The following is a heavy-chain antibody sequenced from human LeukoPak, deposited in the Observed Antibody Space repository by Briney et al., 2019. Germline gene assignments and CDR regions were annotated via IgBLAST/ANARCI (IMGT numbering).Heavy chain of an antibody. CDR3: AKDQLSRGHHMDV. J-gene: IGHJ6*03. CDR1: GFIFSDYS. D-gene: IGHD2-2*01. Sequence: GGSLRLSCAASGFIFSDYSMNWVRQAPGKGLEWVSSISSDSEYIYYADSVRGRFTISRDNAKNSLYLQMNSLRAGDTAVYYCAKDQLSRGHHMDVWGKGTTVTVSS. CDR2: ISSDSEYI. V-gene: IGHV3-21*01.